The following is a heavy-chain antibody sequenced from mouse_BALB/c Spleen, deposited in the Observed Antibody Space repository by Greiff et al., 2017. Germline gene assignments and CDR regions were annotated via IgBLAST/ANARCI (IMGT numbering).Heavy chain of an antibody. V-gene: IGHV5-15*02. J-gene: IGHJ3*02. CDR2: ISNLAYSI. CDR3: AREEDGY. CDR1: GFTFSDYG. Sequence: EVKLEESGGGLVQPGGSRKLSCAASGFTFSDYGMAWVRQAPGKGPEWVAFISNLAYSIYYADTVTGRFTISRENAKNTLYLEMSSLRSEDTAMYYCAREEDGYWGQGTLVTVSA.